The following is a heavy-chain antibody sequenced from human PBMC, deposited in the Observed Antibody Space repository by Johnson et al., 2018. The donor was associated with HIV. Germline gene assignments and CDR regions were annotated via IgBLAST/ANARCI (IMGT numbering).Heavy chain of an antibody. D-gene: IGHD5-12*01. CDR3: TRHGGYDP. CDR1: EFTFSSYW. Sequence: EVQLVESGGGVVQPGRSLRLSCAASEFTFSSYWMSWVRQAPGKGLEWVANIKQDGSEKYYVDSVKGRFTISRDDSKNTAYLQMNSLKTEDTAVYYCTRHGGYDPRGQGTKVTVSS. J-gene: IGHJ3*01. V-gene: IGHV3-7*05. CDR2: IKQDGSEK.